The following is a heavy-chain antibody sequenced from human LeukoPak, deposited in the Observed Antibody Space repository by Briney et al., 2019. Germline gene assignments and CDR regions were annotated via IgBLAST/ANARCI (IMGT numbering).Heavy chain of an antibody. J-gene: IGHJ4*02. Sequence: ASVTVSFTSSGYTFSDYYMHWVRQAPGQGLEWMGWINPNSGGTNYAQKFQGRVTMTRNTSITTAYMELSSLRSDDTAVYYCARGVPYSYDSRGFVRWLNYWGQGTLVTVSS. D-gene: IGHD3-22*01. V-gene: IGHV1-2*02. CDR1: GYTFSDYY. CDR3: ARGVPYSYDSRGFVRWLNY. CDR2: INPNSGGT.